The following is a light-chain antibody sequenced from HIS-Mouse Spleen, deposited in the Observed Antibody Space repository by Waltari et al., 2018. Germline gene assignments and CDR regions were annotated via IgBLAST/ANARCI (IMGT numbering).Light chain of an antibody. V-gene: IGLV2-11*01. CDR1: SSDVGGYNY. Sequence: QSALTQPRSVSGSPGQSVTISCTGTSSDVGGYNYVPWYQQHPGKAPNLMIYDVSKRPSGVPDRFSGSKSGNTASLTISGLQAEDEADYYCCSYAGSYRVFGTGTKVTVL. CDR3: CSYAGSYRV. J-gene: IGLJ1*01. CDR2: DVS.